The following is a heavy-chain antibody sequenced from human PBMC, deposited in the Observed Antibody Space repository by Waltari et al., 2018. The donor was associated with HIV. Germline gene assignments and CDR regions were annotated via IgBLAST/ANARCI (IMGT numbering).Heavy chain of an antibody. V-gene: IGHV3-21*01. D-gene: IGHD3-16*01. J-gene: IGHJ4*02. Sequence: DVQLVESGGGLVKPGGSLRVACAGPGFGFSYYSMNWVRHAPGKGLEWVSSISRDSRYIYYADSVKGRFTISRDNARNSLFLQMNSLRADDTAVYYCVRGGEGTYGDYWGQGTLVTVSS. CDR2: ISRDSRYI. CDR3: VRGGEGTYGDY. CDR1: GFGFSYYS.